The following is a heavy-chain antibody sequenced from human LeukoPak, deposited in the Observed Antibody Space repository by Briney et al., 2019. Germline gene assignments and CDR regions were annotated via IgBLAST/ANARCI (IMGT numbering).Heavy chain of an antibody. CDR3: ARVPDWTYVPDY. V-gene: IGHV4-61*02. CDR2: IKSSNT. D-gene: IGHD3-16*01. J-gene: IGHJ4*02. Sequence: SETLSLTCTVSGGSISSDRFYWTWVRQPAGKGLEWIGRIKSSNTNYNPSLKSRVSISLDTSTNQFSLKLSSLTAADTAVYYCARVPDWTYVPDYWGQGALVTVSS. CDR1: GGSISSDRFY.